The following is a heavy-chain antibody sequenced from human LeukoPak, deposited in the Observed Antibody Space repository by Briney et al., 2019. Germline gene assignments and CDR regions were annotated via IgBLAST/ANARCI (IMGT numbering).Heavy chain of an antibody. Sequence: PGGSLRLSCVASGFTFSSYWMSWVRQAPGKGLEWVAYRKQDGSEKYYVDSVKGRLTISRDNAKNSLYLQMSCLRAEDTAVYYCARDPFDYWGQGTLVTVSS. CDR1: GFTFSSYW. J-gene: IGHJ4*02. CDR3: ARDPFDY. CDR2: RKQDGSEK. V-gene: IGHV3-7*01.